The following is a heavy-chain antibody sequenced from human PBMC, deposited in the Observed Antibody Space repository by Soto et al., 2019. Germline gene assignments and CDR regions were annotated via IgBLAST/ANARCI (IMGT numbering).Heavy chain of an antibody. CDR2: ISYDGSNK. Sequence: QVQLVESGGGVVQPGRSLRLSCAASGFTFSSYAMHWVRQAPGKGLEWVAVISYDGSNKYYADSVKGRFTISRDNSKNTLYLQMNSLRAEDTAVYSCARDWTYDYKYGMDVWGQGTTVTVSS. CDR1: GFTFSSYA. V-gene: IGHV3-30-3*01. J-gene: IGHJ6*02. CDR3: ARDWTYDYKYGMDV. D-gene: IGHD3-3*01.